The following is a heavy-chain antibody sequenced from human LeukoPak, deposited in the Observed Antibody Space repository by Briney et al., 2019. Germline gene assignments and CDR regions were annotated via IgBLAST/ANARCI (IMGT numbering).Heavy chain of an antibody. CDR3: AKDMAMTTVTSGAFDI. V-gene: IGHV3-9*01. D-gene: IGHD4-17*01. CDR1: GFTFDDYA. CDR2: ISWNSGSI. J-gene: IGHJ3*02. Sequence: GRSLRLSCAASGFTFDDYAMHWVRQAPVKGLEWVSGISWNSGSIGYADSVKGRFTISRDNAKNSLYLQMNSLRAEDTALYYCAKDMAMTTVTSGAFDIWGQGTMVTVSS.